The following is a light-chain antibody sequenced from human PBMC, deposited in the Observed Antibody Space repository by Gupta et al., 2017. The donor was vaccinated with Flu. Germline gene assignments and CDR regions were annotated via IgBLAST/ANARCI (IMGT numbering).Light chain of an antibody. CDR3: QQSYTTPRT. Sequence: DTQMTQSPSSLSAFVGDRVTITCRASQSISSYLNWYQQKPRKAPKLLIYAASSLQSGVPSRFSGSGHGTDFTLTISSLQPEDFATYYCQQSYTTPRTFGQGTKVEMK. CDR2: AAS. V-gene: IGKV1-39*01. CDR1: QSISSY. J-gene: IGKJ1*01.